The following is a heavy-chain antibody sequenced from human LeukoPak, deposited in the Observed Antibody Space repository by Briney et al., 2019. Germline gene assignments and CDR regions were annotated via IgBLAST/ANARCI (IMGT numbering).Heavy chain of an antibody. CDR1: GGSISSGGYS. CDR3: AREVAAAEPTFDY. J-gene: IGHJ4*02. D-gene: IGHD6-13*01. CDR2: IYHSGST. V-gene: IGHV4-30-2*01. Sequence: SQTLSLTCAVSGGSISSGGYSWSWIRQPPGKGLEWIGYIYHSGSTYYNPSLKSRVTISVDRSKNQFSLKLSSVTAADTAVYYCAREVAAAEPTFDYWGQGTLVTVSS.